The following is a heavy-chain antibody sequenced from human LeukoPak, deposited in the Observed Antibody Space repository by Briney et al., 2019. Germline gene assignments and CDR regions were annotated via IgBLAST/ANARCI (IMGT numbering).Heavy chain of an antibody. J-gene: IGHJ4*02. Sequence: SETLSLTCAISGASISSNNWWSWVRQPPGKGLEWIGEIYHSGSTNYNPSLKSRVTISVDKSKNQFSLKLSSVTAADTAVYYCARDLAYYGSGSYWGQGTLVTVSS. D-gene: IGHD3-10*01. CDR2: IYHSGST. V-gene: IGHV4-4*02. CDR3: ARDLAYYGSGSY. CDR1: GASISSNNW.